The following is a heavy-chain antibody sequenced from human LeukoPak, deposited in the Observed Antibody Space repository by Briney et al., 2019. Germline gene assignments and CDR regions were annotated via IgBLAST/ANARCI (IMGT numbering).Heavy chain of an antibody. CDR2: IYYSGST. Sequence: PSETLSLTCTVSGGSISSYYWSWIRQPPGKGPEWIGYIYYSGSTNYNPSLKSRVTISVDTSKNQFSLKLSSVTAADTAVYYCARSSYYYDSSGYYKGPFDPWGQGTLVTVSS. V-gene: IGHV4-59*12. CDR3: ARSSYYYDSSGYYKGPFDP. CDR1: GGSISSYY. D-gene: IGHD3-22*01. J-gene: IGHJ5*02.